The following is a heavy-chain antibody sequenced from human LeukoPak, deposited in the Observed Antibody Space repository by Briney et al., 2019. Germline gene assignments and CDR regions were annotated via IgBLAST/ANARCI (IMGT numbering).Heavy chain of an antibody. Sequence: GGSLRLSCAASGFTVSSNYMSWVRQAPGKGLEWVSVIYSGGSTYYADSVKGRFTISRDNSKNTLYLQMNSLRAEDTAVYYCASVAHDYGDYGGMDLWGKGTTVTVSS. CDR2: IYSGGST. J-gene: IGHJ6*04. CDR3: ASVAHDYGDYGGMDL. CDR1: GFTVSSNY. V-gene: IGHV3-53*01. D-gene: IGHD4-17*01.